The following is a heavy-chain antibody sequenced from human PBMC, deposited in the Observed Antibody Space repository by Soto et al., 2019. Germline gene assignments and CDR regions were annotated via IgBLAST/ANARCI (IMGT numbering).Heavy chain of an antibody. D-gene: IGHD4-17*01. Sequence: QVQLVESGGGVVQPGRSLRLSCAASGFTFSNYGMHWVRQAPGKGLEWVALISYDGYNKYYADSVKDRFTISRDSSKSTLYLQMDSLKAEDTAVYYCAKDPANVEIHGAFDYWGQGTLVTVSS. CDR1: GFTFSNYG. CDR2: ISYDGYNK. CDR3: AKDPANVEIHGAFDY. V-gene: IGHV3-30*18. J-gene: IGHJ4*02.